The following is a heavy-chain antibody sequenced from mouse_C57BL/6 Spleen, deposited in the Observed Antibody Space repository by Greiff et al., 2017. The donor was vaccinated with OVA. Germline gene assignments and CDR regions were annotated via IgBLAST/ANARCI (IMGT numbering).Heavy chain of an antibody. D-gene: IGHD1-1*01. CDR2: IRNKANNHAT. CDR1: GFTFSDAW. J-gene: IGHJ2*01. Sequence: EVQLVESGGGLVQPGGSMKLSCAASGFTFSDAWMDWVRQSPEKGLEWVAEIRNKANNHATYYAESVKGRFTISRDDSKSSVYLQMNSLRAEDTGIYYCTRGNYGSRFLFDYWGQGTTLTVSS. V-gene: IGHV6-6*01. CDR3: TRGNYGSRFLFDY.